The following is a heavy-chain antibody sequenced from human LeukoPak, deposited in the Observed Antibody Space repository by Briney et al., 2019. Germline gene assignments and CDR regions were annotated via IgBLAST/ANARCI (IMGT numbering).Heavy chain of an antibody. CDR2: ISSGSNYI. CDR3: ARDKIIPSYEPLDV. J-gene: IGHJ6*04. D-gene: IGHD5-12*01. CDR1: GFTFNSYT. V-gene: IGHV3-21*01. Sequence: PGGSLRLSCAASGFTFNSYTMNWVRQTPGKGLEWVSSISSGSNYIYYADSVKGRFTISRDNAKNSLYLQMNSLRADDTAVYYCARDKIIPSYEPLDVWGKGTTVTVSS.